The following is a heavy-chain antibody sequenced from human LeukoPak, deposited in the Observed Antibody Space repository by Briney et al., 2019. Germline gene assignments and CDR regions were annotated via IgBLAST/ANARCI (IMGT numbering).Heavy chain of an antibody. V-gene: IGHV3-23*01. J-gene: IGHJ3*02. D-gene: IGHD3-22*01. CDR3: AKSWNYYDSSGDDALDI. Sequence: GGSLRLSCAASGFTFSSHGMNWVRQAPGKGLEWVASISSTGQSTYYADSVKGRFTISRDNSKNTLYLQMNSMRVEDTAVYYCAKSWNYYDSSGDDALDIWGQGTMVTVSS. CDR1: GFTFSSHG. CDR2: ISSTGQST.